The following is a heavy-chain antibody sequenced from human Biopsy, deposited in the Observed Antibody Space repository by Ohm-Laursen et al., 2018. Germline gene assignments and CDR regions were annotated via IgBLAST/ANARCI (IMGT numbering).Heavy chain of an antibody. J-gene: IGHJ4*02. CDR1: GGSISSYY. Sequence: SDTLSLTCIVSGGSISSYYWNWIRQPPGKGLEWIGYIYYSGTTDYSPSLKSRATILIDKSKNQFFLKLSSVTAEDTAVYYCARDDAVTVIRGLYYWGQGALVTVSS. V-gene: IGHV4-59*07. D-gene: IGHD2-21*02. CDR3: ARDDAVTVIRGLYY. CDR2: IYYSGTT.